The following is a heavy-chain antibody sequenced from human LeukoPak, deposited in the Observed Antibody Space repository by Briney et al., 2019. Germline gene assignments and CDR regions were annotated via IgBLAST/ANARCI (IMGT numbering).Heavy chain of an antibody. CDR1: GFTFSDHS. CDR3: AKDPGYYPLYYYGMDV. D-gene: IGHD3-10*01. Sequence: GGSLRLSCATSGFTFSDHSMDWVRQAPGKGLEWVAVISYDGSNKYYADSVKGRFTISRDNSKNTLYLQMNSLRAEDTAVYYCAKDPGYYPLYYYGMDVWGKGTTVTVSS. CDR2: ISYDGSNK. J-gene: IGHJ6*04. V-gene: IGHV3-30*18.